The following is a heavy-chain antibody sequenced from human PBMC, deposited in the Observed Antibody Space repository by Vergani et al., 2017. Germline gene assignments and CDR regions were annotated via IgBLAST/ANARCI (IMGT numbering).Heavy chain of an antibody. CDR2: INPSGGHT. CDR1: GYTFSNHY. CDR3: ARGDYGILTGYRY. V-gene: IGHV1-46*03. J-gene: IGHJ4*02. Sequence: QVQVVQSGAEVKKSGASVKVSCKTSGYTFSNHYMHWVRQAPGQVLEWMGIINPSGGHTNYAQKFQGRVTMTRDTSTSTVYMELSSLRSEDTAIYYCARGDYGILTGYRYLGQGTLVTVSA. D-gene: IGHD3-9*01.